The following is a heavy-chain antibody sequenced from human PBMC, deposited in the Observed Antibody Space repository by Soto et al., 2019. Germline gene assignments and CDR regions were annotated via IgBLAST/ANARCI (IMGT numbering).Heavy chain of an antibody. CDR1: GYTFTDYY. CDR3: VRGPIYGGNHFDN. V-gene: IGHV1-46*01. Sequence: GASVKVSCKASGYTFTDYYIHWVRQAPGQGLEWMGVINPTGGGISYARSFQGRVTMTGDTSTSTVYMELSSLRPEDTAVFYCVRGPIYGGNHFDNWGQGTLVTVSS. J-gene: IGHJ4*02. CDR2: INPTGGGI. D-gene: IGHD4-17*01.